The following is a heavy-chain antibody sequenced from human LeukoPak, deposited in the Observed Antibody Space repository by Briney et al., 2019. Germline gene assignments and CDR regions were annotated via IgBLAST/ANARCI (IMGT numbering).Heavy chain of an antibody. D-gene: IGHD3-22*01. V-gene: IGHV4-39*01. CDR3: ARRDDSSGYHKIFDY. J-gene: IGHJ4*02. CDR2: IYYGEST. Sequence: SETLSLTCTVSGGSLSSGPYYWGWLRQPPGTGLEWLGNIYYGESTYYNPSLKSRVTISIDTSKNQFYLKLSSLTAADTAVYYCARRDDSSGYHKIFDYWGPGTLVTVSS. CDR1: GGSLSSGPYY.